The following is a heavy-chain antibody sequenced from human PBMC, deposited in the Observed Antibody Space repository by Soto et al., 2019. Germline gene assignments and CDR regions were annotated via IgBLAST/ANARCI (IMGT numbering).Heavy chain of an antibody. CDR1: GGTFSSYA. J-gene: IGHJ6*02. CDR3: ASSEVVAATRDYYYYGMDV. Sequence: QVQLVQSGAEVKKPGSSVKVSYKASGGTFSSYAISWVRQAPGQGLEWMGGIIPIFGTANYAQKFQGRGTITADESTSTAYMELSSLRSEDTAVYYCASSEVVAATRDYYYYGMDVWGQGTTVTVSS. CDR2: IIPIFGTA. V-gene: IGHV1-69*01. D-gene: IGHD2-15*01.